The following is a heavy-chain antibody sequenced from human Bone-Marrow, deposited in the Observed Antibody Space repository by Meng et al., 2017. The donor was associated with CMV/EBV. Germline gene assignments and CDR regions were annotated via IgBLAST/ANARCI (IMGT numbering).Heavy chain of an antibody. CDR1: GFTFSSYS. J-gene: IGHJ4*02. Sequence: GESLKISCAASGFTFSSYSMNWVRQAPGKGLEWVSSISSSSSYIYYADSVKGRFTISRDNAKNPLYLQMNSLRAEDTAVYYCARSQYKSASDYWGRGALVTVSS. D-gene: IGHD1-14*01. CDR3: ARSQYKSASDY. V-gene: IGHV3-21*01. CDR2: ISSSSSYI.